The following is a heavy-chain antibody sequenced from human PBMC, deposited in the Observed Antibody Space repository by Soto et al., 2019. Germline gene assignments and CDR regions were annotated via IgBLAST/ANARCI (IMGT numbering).Heavy chain of an antibody. Sequence: QLLESGPGLVKPSETLSLTCTVSGGSITSSNYYWEWIRQPPGKGLEWIGSISYIGSTYYNPSLKSRVTISVDTSRNQVSLNLKYVTAADTAMYYCASTTTVTYPGGYWGQGTLVTVSS. CDR1: GGSITSSNYY. CDR3: ASTTTVTYPGGY. V-gene: IGHV4-39*01. D-gene: IGHD4-17*01. CDR2: ISYIGST. J-gene: IGHJ4*02.